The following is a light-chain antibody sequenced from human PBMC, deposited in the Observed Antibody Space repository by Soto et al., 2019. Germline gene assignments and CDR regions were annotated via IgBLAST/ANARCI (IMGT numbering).Light chain of an antibody. CDR1: NIGSKS. CDR2: YDS. V-gene: IGLV3-21*04. CDR3: QVWDSSSDHVV. Sequence: SYELTQPPSVSVAPGKTARITCGGNNIGSKSVHWYQQKPGQAAVLVIYYDSDRPSGIPERFSGSNSGNTATLTISRVEAGDEADYYCQVWDSSSDHVVFGGGTKPTVL. J-gene: IGLJ2*01.